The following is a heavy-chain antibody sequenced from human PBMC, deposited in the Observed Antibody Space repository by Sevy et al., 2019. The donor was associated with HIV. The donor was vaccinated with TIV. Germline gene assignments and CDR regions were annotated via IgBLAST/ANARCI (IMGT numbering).Heavy chain of an antibody. CDR2: ISRASDAI. CDR3: AREHTGCFHDF. CDR1: GFTFRDYP. Sequence: GGSLRLSCAASGFTFRDYPMNWIRQAPGKGLEWLSYISRASDAIYYADSVMGRFTVSRDNAKNSLYLQMDRLSDEDTAIYYCAREHTGCFHDFWGQGTLVTVSS. J-gene: IGHJ4*02. D-gene: IGHD2-8*02. V-gene: IGHV3-48*02.